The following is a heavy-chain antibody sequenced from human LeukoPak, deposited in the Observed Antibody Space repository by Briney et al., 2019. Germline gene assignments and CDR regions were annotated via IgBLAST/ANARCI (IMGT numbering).Heavy chain of an antibody. D-gene: IGHD2-8*02. V-gene: IGHV4-39*07. CDR3: ARGGVVYAPHLFGDAFDI. J-gene: IGHJ3*02. CDR1: GGSISSSSYY. CDR2: IYYSGST. Sequence: PSETLSLTCTVSGGSISSSSYYWGWIRQPPGKGLEWIGSIYYSGSTYYNPSLKSRVTISVDTSKNQFSLKLSSVTAADTAVYYCARGGVVYAPHLFGDAFDIWGQGTMVTVSS.